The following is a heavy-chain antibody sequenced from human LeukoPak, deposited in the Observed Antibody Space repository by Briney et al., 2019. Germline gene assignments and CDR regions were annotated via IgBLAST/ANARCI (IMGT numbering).Heavy chain of an antibody. CDR3: ACYGIAPPY. D-gene: IGHD2-15*01. Sequence: GGSLRLSCAASGFTFGNYWMHWVRQAPGKGLVWVSHINNDGSSTSYADSVKGRFTISRDNAKNTLYLQMNSLRTEDTAVYYCACYGIAPPYWGQGTLVTVSS. J-gene: IGHJ4*02. CDR2: INNDGSST. CDR1: GFTFGNYW. V-gene: IGHV3-74*01.